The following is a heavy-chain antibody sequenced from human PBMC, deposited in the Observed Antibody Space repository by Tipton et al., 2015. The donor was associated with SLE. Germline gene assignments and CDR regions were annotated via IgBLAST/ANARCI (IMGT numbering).Heavy chain of an antibody. Sequence: LRLSCTVSGGSISSGGHYWSWIRQHPGKGLEWIGYIYYSGSTFYNPSLNSRVTISVDTSKNQFSLKLTSATAADTAVYYCARRDGGGYFDLWGRGSLVTVSS. CDR3: ARRDGGGYFDL. CDR2: IYYSGST. CDR1: GGSISSGGHY. J-gene: IGHJ2*01. V-gene: IGHV4-31*02. D-gene: IGHD3-16*01.